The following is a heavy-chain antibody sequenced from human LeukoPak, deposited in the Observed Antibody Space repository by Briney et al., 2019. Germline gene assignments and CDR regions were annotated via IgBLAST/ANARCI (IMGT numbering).Heavy chain of an antibody. V-gene: IGHV3-23*01. CDR2: ISGGGGST. D-gene: IGHD1-26*01. CDR1: GFAFSSYA. Sequence: GGSLRLSCAASGFAFSSYAMSWVRQTPGKGLEWVSAISGGGGSTYYADSVKGRFTISRDSSKNTLYLQMNSLRAEDTAVYYCAKSRGESRGASNYWGQGTLVTVSS. J-gene: IGHJ4*02. CDR3: AKSRGESRGASNY.